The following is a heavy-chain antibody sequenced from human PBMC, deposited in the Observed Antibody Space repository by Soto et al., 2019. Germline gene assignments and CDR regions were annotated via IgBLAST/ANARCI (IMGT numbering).Heavy chain of an antibody. D-gene: IGHD6-13*01. J-gene: IGHJ6*02. CDR2: ITWDGGST. Sequence: PGGSLRLSCAASGFTFDNYTMHWVRQAPGKGLEWVSLITWDGGSTYYADSVKGRFTISRDNSKNSLYLQMNSLRTEDTALYYCAKDAAGSSGYYGMDVWGQGTTVTVSS. V-gene: IGHV3-43*01. CDR1: GFTFDNYT. CDR3: AKDAAGSSGYYGMDV.